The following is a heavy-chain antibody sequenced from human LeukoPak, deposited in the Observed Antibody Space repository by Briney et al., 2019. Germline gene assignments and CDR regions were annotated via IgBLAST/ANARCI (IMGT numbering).Heavy chain of an antibody. CDR3: AKIGVVRGGAFDI. J-gene: IGHJ3*02. CDR1: GFTFSSYS. Sequence: GGSLRLSCAASGFTFSSYSMNWVRQAPGKGLEWVSCISSSSSTIYYAESVKGRFTISRDNPKNSLYLQMNSLRAEATVVYYCAKIGVVRGGAFDIWGQGTMVTVSS. CDR2: ISSSSSTI. V-gene: IGHV3-48*01. D-gene: IGHD3-10*01.